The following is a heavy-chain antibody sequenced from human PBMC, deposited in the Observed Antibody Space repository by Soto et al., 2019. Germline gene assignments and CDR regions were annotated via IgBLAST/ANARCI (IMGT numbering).Heavy chain of an antibody. Sequence: SLQVSCQASGGTLRIYAISWVRPAPGQGLEWMGGIIPIFGTANYAQKFQGRVTITADESTSTAYMELSSLRSEDTAVYYCAAHYVDTATRYYYYGMDVWGQGTTVTVS. J-gene: IGHJ6*02. D-gene: IGHD5-18*01. CDR2: IIPIFGTA. CDR1: GGTLRIYA. CDR3: AAHYVDTATRYYYYGMDV. V-gene: IGHV1-69*13.